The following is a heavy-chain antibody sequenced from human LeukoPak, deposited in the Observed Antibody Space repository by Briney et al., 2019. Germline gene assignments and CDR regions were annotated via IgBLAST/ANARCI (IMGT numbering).Heavy chain of an antibody. Sequence: PGGSLRLSCAASGFTFSSYAMHWFRQAPGKGLEWVAVISYDGSNKYYADSVKGRFTISRDNSKNTLYLQMNSLRAEDTAVYYCARLELEHSGYWGQGTLVTVSS. CDR3: ARLELEHSGY. V-gene: IGHV3-30*04. D-gene: IGHD1/OR15-1a*01. J-gene: IGHJ4*02. CDR1: GFTFSSYA. CDR2: ISYDGSNK.